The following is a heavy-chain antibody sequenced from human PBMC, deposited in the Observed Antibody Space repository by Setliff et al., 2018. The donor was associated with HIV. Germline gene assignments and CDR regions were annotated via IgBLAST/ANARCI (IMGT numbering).Heavy chain of an antibody. V-gene: IGHV4-4*09. CDR3: ARHANYDFWSGYWGYYFDY. J-gene: IGHJ4*02. CDR1: GDSISNYY. Sequence: SETLSLTCTVSGDSISNYYWSWVRQPPGKGLEWIGYIYTTGSTNYNPSLKSRVTMSVDTSKNQFSLKLSSVTAADTAVYYCARHANYDFWSGYWGYYFDYWGQGTLVTVSS. D-gene: IGHD3-3*01. CDR2: IYTTGST.